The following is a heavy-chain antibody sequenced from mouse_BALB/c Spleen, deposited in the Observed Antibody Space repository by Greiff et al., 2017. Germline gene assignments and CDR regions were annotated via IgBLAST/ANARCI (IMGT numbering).Heavy chain of an antibody. Sequence: DVKLVESGGGLVQPGGSRKLSCAASGFTFSSFGMHWVRQAPEKGLEWVAYISSGGGNTYYPDSVKGRFTISRDNAKNNLYLQMSSLRSEDTALYYCARLFITTVVAEAMDYWGQGTSVTVSS. V-gene: IGHV5-9*03. CDR1: GFTFSSFG. D-gene: IGHD1-1*01. CDR2: ISSGGGNT. CDR3: ARLFITTVVAEAMDY. J-gene: IGHJ4*01.